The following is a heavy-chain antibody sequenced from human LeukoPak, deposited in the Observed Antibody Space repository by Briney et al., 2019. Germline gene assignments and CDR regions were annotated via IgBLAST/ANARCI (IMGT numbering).Heavy chain of an antibody. J-gene: IGHJ4*02. V-gene: IGHV3-21*01. Sequence: GGSLRLSCAASGFTFSSYEMNWVRQAPGKGLEWVSSISSSSSYIYYADSVKGRFTISRDNAKNSLYLQMNSLRAEDTAVYYCARDVVVAAKLDYWGQGTLVTVSS. CDR1: GFTFSSYE. CDR3: ARDVVVAAKLDY. CDR2: ISSSSSYI. D-gene: IGHD2-15*01.